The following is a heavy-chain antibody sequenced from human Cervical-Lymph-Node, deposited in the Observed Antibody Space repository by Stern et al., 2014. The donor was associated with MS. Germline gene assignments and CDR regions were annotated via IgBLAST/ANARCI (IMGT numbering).Heavy chain of an antibody. CDR1: GFTFSSYG. CDR2: ISYDGNHK. D-gene: IGHD2-8*01. V-gene: IGHV3-30*03. Sequence: VQLVESGGAVVQPGRSLRLSCAASGFTFSSYGMHWVRQAPGQGLEWVTVISYDGNHKYYAASVKGRFTISRDNSKNTLHLQMNSVTPDDTAICYCARDYEDTSMLFDHWGQGTLVTVSS. CDR3: ARDYEDTSMLFDH. J-gene: IGHJ4*02.